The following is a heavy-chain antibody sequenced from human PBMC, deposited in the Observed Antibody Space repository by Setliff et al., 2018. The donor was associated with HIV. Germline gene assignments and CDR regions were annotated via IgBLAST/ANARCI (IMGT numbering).Heavy chain of an antibody. Sequence: SGPTLVNPTQTLTLACTFSGLSLSTSGVGVGWIRQSPGKALEWLAFIYWNNNKHYSTSLKSRLTVTKDTSKNRVVFTMTNMDPVDTATYYCAYSGRQLRGPYFDFWGQGTQVTVSS. CDR3: AYSGRQLRGPYFDF. CDR2: IYWNNNK. V-gene: IGHV2-5*01. D-gene: IGHD1-1*01. J-gene: IGHJ4*02. CDR1: GLSLSTSGVG.